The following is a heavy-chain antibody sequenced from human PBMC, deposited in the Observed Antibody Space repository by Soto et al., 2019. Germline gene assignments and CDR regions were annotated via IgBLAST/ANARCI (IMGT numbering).Heavy chain of an antibody. CDR3: ARDAELLLVGMDV. D-gene: IGHD6-6*01. Sequence: SATLSLACTVSGGSISSGDYSWSWIRQPPGKCLEWIGYFFYSGTTYYNPSLKSRVTISLDTSTNQFSLQLSSVTAADTAVYLCARDAELLLVGMDVWGQGTMVTVSS. CDR2: FFYSGTT. V-gene: IGHV4-30-4*01. J-gene: IGHJ6*02. CDR1: GGSISSGDYS.